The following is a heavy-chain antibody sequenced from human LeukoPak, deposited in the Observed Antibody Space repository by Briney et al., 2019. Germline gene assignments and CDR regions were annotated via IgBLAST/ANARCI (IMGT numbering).Heavy chain of an antibody. V-gene: IGHV3-66*03. CDR1: GFTVSNNY. CDR3: ARDYYGP. D-gene: IGHD3-22*01. J-gene: IGHJ5*02. CDR2: IYSRGST. Sequence: GGSLRLSCAASGFTVSNNYMRWVRQAPGKGLEWVSSIYSRGSTSYLDSVKGRFTIYRDNYKNTLFLQMNSLRVEDTAVYYCARDYYGPWGQGTLVTVSS.